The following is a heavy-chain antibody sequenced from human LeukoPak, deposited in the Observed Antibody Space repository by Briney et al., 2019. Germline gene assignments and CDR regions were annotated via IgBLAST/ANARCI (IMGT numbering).Heavy chain of an antibody. CDR2: IIPIFGTA. J-gene: IGHJ4*02. V-gene: IGHV1-69*13. Sequence: ASVKVSCKASGGTFSSYAISWVRQAPGQGLEWMGGIIPIFGTANYAQKFQGRVTITADESTSTAYMELSSLRSEDTAVYYCARVNCSSTSCRSKFLDYWGQGTLVTVSS. CDR3: ARVNCSSTSCRSKFLDY. CDR1: GGTFSSYA. D-gene: IGHD2-2*01.